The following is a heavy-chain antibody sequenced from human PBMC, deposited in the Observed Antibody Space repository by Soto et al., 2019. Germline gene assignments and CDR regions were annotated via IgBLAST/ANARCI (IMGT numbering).Heavy chain of an antibody. CDR3: ARDLLRGDY. CDR2: ISSSSSYI. V-gene: IGHV3-21*06. D-gene: IGHD3-22*01. Sequence: EVQLVESGGGLVKPGGSLRLSCAASGFTFSSYSMNWVRQAPGKGLEWVSSISSSSSYIYYADSVKGRFTISRDNAKNSLFLKMNSLRAEDTAVYYCARDLLRGDYWGQGTLVTVSS. CDR1: GFTFSSYS. J-gene: IGHJ4*02.